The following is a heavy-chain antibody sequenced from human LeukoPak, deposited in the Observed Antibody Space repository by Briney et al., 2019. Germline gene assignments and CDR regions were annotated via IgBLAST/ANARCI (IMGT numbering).Heavy chain of an antibody. CDR2: INHSGYT. D-gene: IGHD5-18*01. CDR1: GGSFSGYY. Sequence: PSETLSLTYGVCGGSFSGYYYSWIGQPPGKGLEWIGEINHSGYTSYNPSLKSRVTISVDTSKNHFSLKLGSVTAADTAVSFRPRSLRYSYVYIYWGQGTLVTVSS. J-gene: IGHJ4*02. V-gene: IGHV4-34*01. CDR3: PRSLRYSYVYIY.